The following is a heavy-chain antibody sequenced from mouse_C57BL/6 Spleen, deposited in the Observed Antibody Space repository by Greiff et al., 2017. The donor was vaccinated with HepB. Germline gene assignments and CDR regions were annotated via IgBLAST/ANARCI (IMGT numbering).Heavy chain of an antibody. CDR3: ARHTGSTWFAY. J-gene: IGHJ3*01. Sequence: EVQVVESGGGLVKPGGSLKLSCAASGFTFSSYTMSWVRQTPEKRLEWVATISGGGGNTYYPDSVKGRFTISRDNAKNTLYLQMSSLRSEDTALYYCARHTGSTWFAYWGQGTLVTVSA. D-gene: IGHD1-1*01. CDR1: GFTFSSYT. V-gene: IGHV5-9*01. CDR2: ISGGGGNT.